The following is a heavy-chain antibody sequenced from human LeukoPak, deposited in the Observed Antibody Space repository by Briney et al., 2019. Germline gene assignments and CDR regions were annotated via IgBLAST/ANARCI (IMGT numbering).Heavy chain of an antibody. D-gene: IGHD2-15*01. Sequence: SGPTLVNPTQTLTLTCTFSGFSLSTSGVGVGWIRQSPGKALEWLALIYWHDDKRFSPSLRSRLTITKDTSKNQVVLTMTNMDPVDTATYYCAHRAGYCSGGSCYGDWFDPWGQGTQVTVSS. V-gene: IGHV2-5*01. J-gene: IGHJ5*02. CDR2: IYWHDDK. CDR3: AHRAGYCSGGSCYGDWFDP. CDR1: GFSLSTSGVG.